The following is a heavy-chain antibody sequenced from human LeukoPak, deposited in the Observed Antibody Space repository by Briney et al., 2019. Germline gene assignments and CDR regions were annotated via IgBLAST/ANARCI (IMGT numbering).Heavy chain of an antibody. CDR2: ISSNGGST. CDR1: GFIFSSYA. D-gene: IGHD3-10*01. J-gene: IGHJ4*02. CDR3: VQGGVMVRGVGFDY. V-gene: IGHV3-64D*06. Sequence: GVSLRLSCSASGFIFSSYAMHWVRQAPGKGLDYVSGISSNGGSTYYADSVQGRFTISRDNSKNRLSLQMSSLRAEDTAVYYCVQGGVMVRGVGFDYWGQGTLVTVSS.